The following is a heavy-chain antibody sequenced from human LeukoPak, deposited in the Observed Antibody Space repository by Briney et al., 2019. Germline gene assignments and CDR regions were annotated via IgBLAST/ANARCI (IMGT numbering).Heavy chain of an antibody. CDR2: ISGSGGST. J-gene: IGHJ4*02. CDR1: GFTFSSYV. D-gene: IGHD5-24*01. Sequence: GGSLRLSCAASGFTFSSYVMSWVRQAPGKGLEWVSAISGSGGSTYYTASVKGRFTISRDTSKNTLYLQMNSLRAEDTAIYYCARAVEMATIDYWGQGTLVTVSS. V-gene: IGHV3-23*01. CDR3: ARAVEMATIDY.